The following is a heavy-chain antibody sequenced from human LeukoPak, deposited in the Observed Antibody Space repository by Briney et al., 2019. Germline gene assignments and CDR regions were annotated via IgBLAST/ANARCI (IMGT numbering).Heavy chain of an antibody. CDR1: GFTFSTYS. CDR2: ISGPSSHI. V-gene: IGHV3-21*01. D-gene: IGHD4-17*01. CDR3: VRGSSGDYEY. J-gene: IGHJ4*02. Sequence: GGSLSLSCAASGFTFSTYSMNWVRQAPGEGLEWVSSISGPSSHIFYADSVKGRFTTSRDNAKNSLYLQMNSLRVDDTAVYYCVRGSSGDYEYWGQGVLVTVSS.